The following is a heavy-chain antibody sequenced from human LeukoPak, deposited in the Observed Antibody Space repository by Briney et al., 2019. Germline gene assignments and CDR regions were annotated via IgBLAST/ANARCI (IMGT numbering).Heavy chain of an antibody. CDR3: ARRGYYGSGIRPSRYYFDY. CDR1: GGSFSGYY. Sequence: SETLSLTCAVYGGSFSGYYWSWIRQPPGKGLEWIGEINHSGSTNYNPSLKGRVTISVDTSKNQFSLKLSSETAADTAVYYCARRGYYGSGIRPSRYYFDYWGQGTLVTVSS. CDR2: INHSGST. D-gene: IGHD3-10*01. J-gene: IGHJ4*02. V-gene: IGHV4-34*01.